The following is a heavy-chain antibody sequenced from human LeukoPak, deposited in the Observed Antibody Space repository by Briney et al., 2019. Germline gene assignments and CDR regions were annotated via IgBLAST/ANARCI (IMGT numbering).Heavy chain of an antibody. CDR3: ARDHS. V-gene: IGHV3-7*04. Sequence: TGGSLRLSCAASGFTSSSSWLTWVRLAPGKGLEWVANINQDGVQKYYVDSVKGRFTISRDNAKNSLFLQMNSLRVEDTAVYYCARDHSWGQGTLVTVSS. CDR2: INQDGVQK. CDR1: GFTSSSSW. J-gene: IGHJ4*02.